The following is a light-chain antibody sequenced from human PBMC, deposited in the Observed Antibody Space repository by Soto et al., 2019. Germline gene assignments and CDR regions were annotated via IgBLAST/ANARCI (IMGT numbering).Light chain of an antibody. CDR1: SSDIGGYDY. J-gene: IGLJ1*01. CDR2: GVT. Sequence: QSVLTQPASVSESPGQSITISCTGTSSDIGGYDYVSWYQHHPGKAPKFIIYGVTNRPSGVSHRFSGSKSANTASLTISGLQAEDEADYYCTSYTSSSTHVFGTGTKLTVL. V-gene: IGLV2-14*01. CDR3: TSYTSSSTHV.